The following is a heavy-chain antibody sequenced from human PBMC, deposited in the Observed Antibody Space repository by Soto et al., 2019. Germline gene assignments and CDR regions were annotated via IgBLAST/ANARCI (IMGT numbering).Heavy chain of an antibody. V-gene: IGHV3-33*01. J-gene: IGHJ6*02. CDR2: IWYDGSNK. CDR1: GFTFSSYG. D-gene: IGHD5-18*01. CDR3: ARGAGYTAMVKDGMDV. Sequence: QVQLVESGGGVVQPGRSLRLSCAASGFTFSSYGMHWVRQAPGKGLEWVAVIWYDGSNKYYADSVKGRFTISRDNSKNTLYLQMNSLRAEDTAVYYCARGAGYTAMVKDGMDVWGQGTTVTVSS.